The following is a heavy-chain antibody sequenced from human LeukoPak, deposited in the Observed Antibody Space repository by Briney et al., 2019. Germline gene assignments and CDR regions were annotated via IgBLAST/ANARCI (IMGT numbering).Heavy chain of an antibody. D-gene: IGHD2-21*02. J-gene: IGHJ4*02. V-gene: IGHV6-1*01. Sequence: SQTLSLTCAISGDSVSSNSAAWNWIRQSPSRGLEWLGRTYYRSKWYNDYAISVKSRITINPDTSKNQFSLQLNSVTPDDTAVYYCTRGGGDSWYFDYWGQGTLVTVSS. CDR1: GDSVSSNSAA. CDR3: TRGGGDSWYFDY. CDR2: TYYRSKWYN.